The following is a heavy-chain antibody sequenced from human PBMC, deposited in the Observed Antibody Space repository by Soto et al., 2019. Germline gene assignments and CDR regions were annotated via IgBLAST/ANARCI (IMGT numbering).Heavy chain of an antibody. V-gene: IGHV3-23*01. CDR1: GFSFSSYG. D-gene: IGHD3-3*01. Sequence: PGGSLRLSCAASGFSFSSYGMIWVRQAPGRGLEWVSSISGGGSSTYYADSVKGRFTISRDNSKNTLYLQMNSLRAGDTAVYYCARAAGMGPRITISYGMDVWGQGTTVTVSS. CDR2: ISGGGSST. J-gene: IGHJ6*02. CDR3: ARAAGMGPRITISYGMDV.